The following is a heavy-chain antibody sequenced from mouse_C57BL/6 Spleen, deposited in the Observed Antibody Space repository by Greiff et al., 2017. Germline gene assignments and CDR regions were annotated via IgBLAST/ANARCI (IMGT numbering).Heavy chain of an antibody. J-gene: IGHJ1*03. Sequence: EVKLQESGPGLVKPSQSLSLTCSVTGYSITSGYYWNWIRQFPGNKLEWMGYISYDGSNNYNPSLKNRISITRDTSKNQFFLKLNSVTTEDTATYYCIYDYGDFDVWGTGTTVTVSS. CDR2: ISYDGSN. CDR1: GYSITSGYY. V-gene: IGHV3-6*01. D-gene: IGHD2-3*01. CDR3: IYDYGDFDV.